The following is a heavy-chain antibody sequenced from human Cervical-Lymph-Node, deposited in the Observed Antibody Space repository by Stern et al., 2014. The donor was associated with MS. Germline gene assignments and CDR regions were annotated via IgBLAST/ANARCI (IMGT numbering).Heavy chain of an antibody. D-gene: IGHD5-18*01. V-gene: IGHV1-24*01. J-gene: IGHJ4*01. Sequence: QVQLVQSGAEVKKPGASVRVSCKVSGYTLTELPMHWVRQGPGKGLEWMGGSDHEDDETIYAQKFQGRVTMTEDTSTDTAYMELSGLTSEDTAVYYCATLGWIQQWLRPNPREDFDYWGQGTLVTVSS. CDR3: ATLGWIQQWLRPNPREDFDY. CDR1: GYTLTELP. CDR2: SDHEDDET.